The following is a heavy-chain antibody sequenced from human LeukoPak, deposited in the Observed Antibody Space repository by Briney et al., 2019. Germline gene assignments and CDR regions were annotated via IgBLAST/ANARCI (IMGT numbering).Heavy chain of an antibody. CDR3: ASWFRYCSGGSCYSDRDV. CDR1: GGTFSSYA. Sequence: SVNVSCKASGGTFSSYAISWVRQAPGQGLEWMGRIIPIFGIANYAQKFQGRVTITADKSTSTAYMELSSLRSEDTAVYYCASWFRYCSGGSCYSDRDVWGQGTTVSVSS. D-gene: IGHD2-15*01. V-gene: IGHV1-69*04. J-gene: IGHJ6*02. CDR2: IIPIFGIA.